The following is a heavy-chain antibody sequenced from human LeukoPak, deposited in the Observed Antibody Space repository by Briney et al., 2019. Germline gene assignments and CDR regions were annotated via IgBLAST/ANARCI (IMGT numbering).Heavy chain of an antibody. J-gene: IGHJ4*02. Sequence: GGSLRLSCAASGFTFSSYSMNWVRQATGKGLEWVSSISSSSSYIYYADSVKGRFTISRDNAKNSLYLQMSSLRAEDTAVYYCARQILTYYYDSSGIKPGGYWGQGTLVTVSS. CDR3: ARQILTYYYDSSGIKPGGY. CDR1: GFTFSSYS. V-gene: IGHV3-21*01. D-gene: IGHD3-22*01. CDR2: ISSSSSYI.